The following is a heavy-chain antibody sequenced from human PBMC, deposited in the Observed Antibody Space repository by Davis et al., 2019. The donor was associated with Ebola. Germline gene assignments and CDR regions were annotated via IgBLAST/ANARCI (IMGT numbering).Heavy chain of an antibody. V-gene: IGHV3-53*01. CDR3: ARDGYNQYYGRDV. J-gene: IGHJ6*02. D-gene: IGHD5-24*01. CDR1: GFPVSSNY. CDR2: IYSGGIT. Sequence: GESLNISCAASGFPVSSNYMTWVRQAPGKGLEWVSVIYSGGITYHADSVKGRFTISRDNSKNTLYLQMNSLRAEDTAVYYCARDGYNQYYGRDVWGQGTAVTVSS.